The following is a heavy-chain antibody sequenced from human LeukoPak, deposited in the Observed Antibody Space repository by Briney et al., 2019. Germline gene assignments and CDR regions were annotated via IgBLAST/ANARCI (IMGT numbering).Heavy chain of an antibody. CDR2: MNPNSGNT. CDR1: GYTFTSYD. CDR3: ARGVQGPLGDWFDP. V-gene: IGHV1-8*01. Sequence: GASVKVSCKASGYTFTSYDINWVRQATGQGLEWMGWMNPNSGNTGYAQKFRGRVTMTRNTSISTAYMELSSLRSEDTAVYYCARGVQGPLGDWFDPWGQGTLVTVSS. D-gene: IGHD1-1*01. J-gene: IGHJ5*02.